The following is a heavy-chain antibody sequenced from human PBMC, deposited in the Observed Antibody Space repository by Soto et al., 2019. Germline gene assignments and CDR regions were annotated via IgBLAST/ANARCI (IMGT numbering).Heavy chain of an antibody. CDR2: ISTYNGKT. Sequence: QVQLVQSGAEVKKPGASVKVSCKASGYTFNSYGITWVRQAPGQGLEWMGWISTYNGKTNYAQKVQGRVTMTTDTSTSTAYMELRSLTSHDTAVYYCARGALPTATPSCFAPWGHATLLTVAS. J-gene: IGHJ5*02. CDR1: GYTFNSYG. V-gene: IGHV1-18*04. D-gene: IGHD2-2*01. CDR3: ARGALPTATPSCFAP.